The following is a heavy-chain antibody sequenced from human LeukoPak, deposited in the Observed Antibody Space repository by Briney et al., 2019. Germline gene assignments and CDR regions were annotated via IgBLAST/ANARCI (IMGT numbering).Heavy chain of an antibody. Sequence: PGGSLRLSCAASGITVSSNYMSWVRQAPGKGLEWVSVIYSGGSTYYADSVKGRFTISRDNSKNTLYLQMSSLRAEDTAVYYCARDDPYGSGSSSPFDYWGQGTLVTVSS. CDR1: GITVSSNY. V-gene: IGHV3-53*01. CDR3: ARDDPYGSGSSSPFDY. J-gene: IGHJ4*02. D-gene: IGHD3-10*01. CDR2: IYSGGST.